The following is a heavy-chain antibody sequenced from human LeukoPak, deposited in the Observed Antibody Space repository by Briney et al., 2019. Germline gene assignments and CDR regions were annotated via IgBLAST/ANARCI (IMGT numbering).Heavy chain of an antibody. CDR1: GFTFSSYA. V-gene: IGHV3-23*01. CDR3: AKVGDRPYGWVYYFDY. Sequence: GGSLRLSCAASGFTFSSYAMSWVRQAPGKGLEWVSAISGSGGSTYYADSVKGRFTISRDNSKNTLYLQMNSLRAEDTAVYYCAKVGDRPYGWVYYFDYWGQGTLVTVSS. D-gene: IGHD6-19*01. CDR2: ISGSGGST. J-gene: IGHJ4*02.